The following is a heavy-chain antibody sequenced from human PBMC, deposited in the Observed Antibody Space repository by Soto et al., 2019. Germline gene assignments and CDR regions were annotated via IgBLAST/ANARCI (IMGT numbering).Heavy chain of an antibody. Sequence: PSQTLSLTCAISGDSVSSNSAGWNWIRQTPSRGLEWLGRTYYRSKWYDNYAVSVKSRITINPDTSKNQFSLQLNSVTPEDTAVYYCARGVVGATAYDYYGMDVWGQGTTVTVSS. V-gene: IGHV6-1*01. J-gene: IGHJ6*02. D-gene: IGHD1-26*01. CDR2: TYYRSKWYD. CDR1: GDSVSSNSAG. CDR3: ARGVVGATAYDYYGMDV.